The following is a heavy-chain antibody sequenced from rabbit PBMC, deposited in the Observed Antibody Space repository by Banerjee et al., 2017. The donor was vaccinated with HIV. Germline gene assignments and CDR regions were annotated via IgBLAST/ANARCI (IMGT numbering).Heavy chain of an antibody. Sequence: QEQLEESGGDLVKPGASLTLTCTASGFSFSSRYWICWVRQAPGKGPEWIACIYNGDGTTFYASWVNGRFTISRSTSLNTVTLQMTSLTAADTATYFCARGTGDSWFAGGLWGPGTLVTVS. J-gene: IGHJ4*01. CDR1: GFSFSSRYW. CDR3: ARGTGDSWFAGGL. CDR2: IYNGDGTT. D-gene: IGHD7-1*01. V-gene: IGHV1S47*01.